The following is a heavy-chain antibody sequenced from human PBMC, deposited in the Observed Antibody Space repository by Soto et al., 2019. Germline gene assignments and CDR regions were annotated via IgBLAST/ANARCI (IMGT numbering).Heavy chain of an antibody. J-gene: IGHJ4*02. CDR3: AKNLPRTGRFDY. CDR2: IYYSGRT. Sequence: SETLSLTCTLSGASITSTTYFWAWIRQPPGKGLEWVGSIYYSGRTYYNPSLRSRVTISVDRSKNQFSLTMSSVTAADTADYYCAKNLPRTGRFDYWGQGTSVTVSS. V-gene: IGHV4-39*01. CDR1: GASITSTTYF.